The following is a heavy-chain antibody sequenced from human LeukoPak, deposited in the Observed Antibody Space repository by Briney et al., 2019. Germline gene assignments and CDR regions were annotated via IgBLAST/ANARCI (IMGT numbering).Heavy chain of an antibody. D-gene: IGHD5-12*01. J-gene: IGHJ4*02. CDR1: SYSISSGYY. Sequence: PSETLSLTCAVSSYSISSGYYWDWIRQPPGKGLEWIGTIFYSGRVYYNPSLKSRVTMSVDTSKNQFSLKLTSVTAADTAVYFCARDRGGRTGYAPGDFDFWGQGTLVTVSS. CDR2: IFYSGRV. V-gene: IGHV4-38-2*02. CDR3: ARDRGGRTGYAPGDFDF.